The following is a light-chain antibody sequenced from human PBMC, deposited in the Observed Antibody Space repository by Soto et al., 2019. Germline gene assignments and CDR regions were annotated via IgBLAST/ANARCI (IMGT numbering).Light chain of an antibody. V-gene: IGLV2-8*01. CDR3: SSYAGFDMAV. CDR1: YSDDGGYKF. J-gene: IGLJ1*01. Sequence: QSVLTQPPSASGSPGQSVTISWTGTYSDDGGYKFVSWYQQHPGKAPKPLIYDVTQRPSGVPDRFSGSKTGNTASLTVSGLQPEDEADYYCSSYAGFDMAVFGTGTKVTVL. CDR2: DVT.